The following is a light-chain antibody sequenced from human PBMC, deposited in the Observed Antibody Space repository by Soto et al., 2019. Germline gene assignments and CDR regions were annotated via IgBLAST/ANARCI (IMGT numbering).Light chain of an antibody. CDR3: RSYTSSSTQV. Sequence: QSVLTQPASVSGSPGQSITISCTGTSSDVGGYSYVSWYQQHPGKAPKLMIYDVSNRPSGVSNRFSGSKSGNTASLTISGLQAEDEADYYCRSYTSSSTQVFGTGTKVTVL. J-gene: IGLJ1*01. CDR2: DVS. V-gene: IGLV2-14*01. CDR1: SSDVGGYSY.